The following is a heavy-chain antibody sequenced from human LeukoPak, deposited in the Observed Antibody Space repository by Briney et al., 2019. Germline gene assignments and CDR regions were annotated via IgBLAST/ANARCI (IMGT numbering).Heavy chain of an antibody. D-gene: IGHD6-19*01. CDR2: ISGSGGST. Sequence: PGGSPRLSCAASGFTFSSYAMSWVRQAPGKGLEWVSAISGSGGSTYYADSVKGRFTISRDNSKNTLYLQMNSLRAEDTAVYYCAKRTGGIAVAGTIDYWGQGTLVTVSS. CDR1: GFTFSSYA. CDR3: AKRTGGIAVAGTIDY. J-gene: IGHJ4*02. V-gene: IGHV3-23*01.